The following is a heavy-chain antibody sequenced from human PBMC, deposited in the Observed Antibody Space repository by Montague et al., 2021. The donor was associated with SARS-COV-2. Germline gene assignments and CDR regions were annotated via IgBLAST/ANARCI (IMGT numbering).Heavy chain of an antibody. Sequence: SETLSLTCTVSGGSISSYYWSWIRQPPGKGLKWIGYIYYSGSTNYNPSLKSRVTISVDTSKNQFSLKLSSVTAADTAVYYCARVGAYGDYATPPTFDYWGQGTLVTVSS. D-gene: IGHD4-17*01. CDR1: GGSISSYY. CDR3: ARVGAYGDYATPPTFDY. CDR2: IYYSGST. J-gene: IGHJ4*02. V-gene: IGHV4-59*01.